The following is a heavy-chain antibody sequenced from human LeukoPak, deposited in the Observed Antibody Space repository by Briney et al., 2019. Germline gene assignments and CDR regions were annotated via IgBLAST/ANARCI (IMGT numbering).Heavy chain of an antibody. CDR3: AKDKRGYSYGYDY. CDR2: ISGSGGST. V-gene: IGHV3-23*01. D-gene: IGHD5-18*01. J-gene: IGHJ4*02. Sequence: PGGSLRLSCAASGFTFSSYAMSWVRQAPGKGLEWVSAISGSGGSTYYADSVKGRSTISRDNSKNTLYLQMNSLRAEDTAVYYCAKDKRGYSYGYDYWGQGTLVTVSS. CDR1: GFTFSSYA.